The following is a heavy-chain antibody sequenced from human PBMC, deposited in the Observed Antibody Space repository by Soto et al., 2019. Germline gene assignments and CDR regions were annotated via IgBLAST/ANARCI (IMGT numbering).Heavy chain of an antibody. D-gene: IGHD6-19*01. J-gene: IGHJ4*02. Sequence: ASVKVSCKASGYTFNRDAIQWVRQAPGQRLEWMGWINAGNGNTKYSQKFQGRVTITRDTSATTAYMELSSLRSEDTAVYYCARGRQWLGADYWGQGTQVTVSS. V-gene: IGHV1-3*01. CDR2: INAGNGNT. CDR1: GYTFNRDA. CDR3: ARGRQWLGADY.